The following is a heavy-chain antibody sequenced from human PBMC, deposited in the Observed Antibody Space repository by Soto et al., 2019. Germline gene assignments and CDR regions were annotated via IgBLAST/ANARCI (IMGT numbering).Heavy chain of an antibody. CDR2: IIPILGIA. CDR3: ARVWPDKTGGWFDP. CDR1: GGTFSSYT. V-gene: IGHV1-69*02. Sequence: QVQLVQSGAEVKKPGSSVKVSCKASGGTFSSYTISWVRQAPGQGLEWMGRIIPILGIANYAQKFQGRVTITADKSTSTAYMALRRLRSEDTAVYYCARVWPDKTGGWFDPLGQVTLVTVSS. J-gene: IGHJ5*02. D-gene: IGHD3-16*01.